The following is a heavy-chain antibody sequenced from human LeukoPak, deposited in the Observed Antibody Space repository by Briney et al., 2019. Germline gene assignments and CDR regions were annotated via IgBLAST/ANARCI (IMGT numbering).Heavy chain of an antibody. CDR3: VRDPGYGALDV. J-gene: IGHJ3*01. Sequence: GGSLRLSCAASGFTFSNDWMAWVRRGPGKGLEWVALIKEDGTQKNYVDSVKGRFTISRDNAKSSLCLQMNSLRAEDTALYYCVRDPGYGALDVWGQGTMVTVSS. D-gene: IGHD5-12*01. CDR2: IKEDGTQK. CDR1: GFTFSNDW. V-gene: IGHV3-7*01.